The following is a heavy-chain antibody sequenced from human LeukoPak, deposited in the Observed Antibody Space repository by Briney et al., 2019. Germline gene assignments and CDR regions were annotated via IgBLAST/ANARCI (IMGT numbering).Heavy chain of an antibody. J-gene: IGHJ1*01. CDR2: IDPSTGNT. V-gene: IGHV1-18*01. CDR1: GYTFTSYG. Sequence: GASVKVSCKASGYTFTSYGISWVRQAPGQGLEWMAWIDPSTGNTHYAQKFQGRITVTRDTSISTTYMEPSWLTSDDTALYYCAREYSASEHWGQGTLVTVSS. CDR3: AREYSASEH. D-gene: IGHD4-11*01.